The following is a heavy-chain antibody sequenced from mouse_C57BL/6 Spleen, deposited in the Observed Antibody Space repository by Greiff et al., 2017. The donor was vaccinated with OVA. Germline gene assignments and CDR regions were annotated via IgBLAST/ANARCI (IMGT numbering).Heavy chain of an antibody. J-gene: IGHJ1*03. D-gene: IGHD1-1*01. CDR2: IYPRSGNT. V-gene: IGHV1-81*01. CDR3: AREGGTTVVGYFDV. Sequence: QVQLQQSGAELARPGASVKLSCKASGYTFTSYGISWVKQRTGQGLEWIGEIYPRSGNTYYNEKFKGKATLTADKSSSTAYMELRSLTSEDSAVYFGAREGGTTVVGYFDVWGTGTTVTVSS. CDR1: GYTFTSYG.